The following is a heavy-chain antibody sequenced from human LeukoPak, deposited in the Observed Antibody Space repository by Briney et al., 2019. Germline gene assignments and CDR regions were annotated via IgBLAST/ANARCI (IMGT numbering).Heavy chain of an antibody. D-gene: IGHD3-10*01. V-gene: IGHV1-18*01. J-gene: IGHJ4*02. CDR3: ARDRGYYYGSGRSGFDY. Sequence: ASVKVSCKASGDTFTSNGINGVRQAPGQGLEWMGWISAYNGNTNYAQKLQGRVTMTTDTSTSTAYMELRSLRSDDTAVYYCARDRGYYYGSGRSGFDYWGQGTLVTVSS. CDR2: ISAYNGNT. CDR1: GDTFTSNG.